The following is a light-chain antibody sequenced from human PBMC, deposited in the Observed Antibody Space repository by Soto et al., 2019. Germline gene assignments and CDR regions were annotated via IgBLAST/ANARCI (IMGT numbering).Light chain of an antibody. CDR2: DVS. CDR1: QSISSR. J-gene: IGKJ1*01. Sequence: DIQMTQSPSTLSASVGDRVTITCRASQSISSRLAWYQQKPGKAPKLLIYDVSSLESGVPSRFSGSGSGTEFTPTISSLQPDDFAAYDCQQYNSHWTFGQGTKVEIK. CDR3: QQYNSHWT. V-gene: IGKV1-5*01.